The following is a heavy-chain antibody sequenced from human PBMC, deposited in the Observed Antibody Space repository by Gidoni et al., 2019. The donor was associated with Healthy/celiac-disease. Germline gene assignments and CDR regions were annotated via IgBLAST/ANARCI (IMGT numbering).Heavy chain of an antibody. J-gene: IGHJ4*02. Sequence: EVQLLESGGGLVQPGGSLRLSCAASGFPFSSYAMSWVRQAPGKGLEWVSAISGSGGSTYYADSVKGRGTISRDNSKNTLYLQMNSLRAEDTAVYYCAKDRPTVEMATETGMSGYWGQGTLVTVSS. D-gene: IGHD5-12*01. CDR3: AKDRPTVEMATETGMSGY. CDR1: GFPFSSYA. CDR2: ISGSGGST. V-gene: IGHV3-23*01.